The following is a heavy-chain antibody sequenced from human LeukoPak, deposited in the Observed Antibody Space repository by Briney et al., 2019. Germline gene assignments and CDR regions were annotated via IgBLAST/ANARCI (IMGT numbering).Heavy chain of an antibody. V-gene: IGHV4-4*07. CDR2: IFASGSS. CDR1: GDSISSSY. CDR3: ARDSRGGYYYFDY. D-gene: IGHD5-12*01. Sequence: SETLSLTCSVSGDSISSSYWSWIRQPAGKGLEWIGRIFASGSSNYNPSLKSRVTISVDTSKNQFSLKLTSVTAADTAVYYCARDSRGGYYYFDYWGQGTLVTVSS. J-gene: IGHJ4*02.